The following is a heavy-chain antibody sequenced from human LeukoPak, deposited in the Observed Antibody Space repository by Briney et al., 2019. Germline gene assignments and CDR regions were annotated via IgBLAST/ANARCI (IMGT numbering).Heavy chain of an antibody. CDR3: ASYSFRDGYFDY. D-gene: IGHD4-11*01. CDR2: ISGSSSTI. J-gene: IGHJ4*02. CDR1: GFTFSSYS. V-gene: IGHV3-48*04. Sequence: GGSLRLSCAASGFTFSSYSMNWVRQAPGKGLEWVSYISGSSSTIYYADSVKGRFTISRDNAKNSLYLQMNSLRAEDTAVYYCASYSFRDGYFDYWGQGTLVTVSS.